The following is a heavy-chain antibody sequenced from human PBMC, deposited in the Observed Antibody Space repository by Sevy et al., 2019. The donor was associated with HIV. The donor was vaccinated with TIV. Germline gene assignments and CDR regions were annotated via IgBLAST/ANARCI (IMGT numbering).Heavy chain of an antibody. CDR1: SGSITSLY. CDR3: AGENAWGRGYS. Sequence: SETLSLTCTVSSGSITSLYWNWIRQPPGKGLEWIANIYYNGHINYNPSLKNRVTLSLDTSKNQFSLELSTVTAADTAMYYCAGENAWGRGYSWGQGTLVTVSS. V-gene: IGHV4-59*08. J-gene: IGHJ4*02. CDR2: IYYNGHI. D-gene: IGHD1-26*01.